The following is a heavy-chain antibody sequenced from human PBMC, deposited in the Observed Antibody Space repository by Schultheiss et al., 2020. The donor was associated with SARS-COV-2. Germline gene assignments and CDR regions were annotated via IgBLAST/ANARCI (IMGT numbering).Heavy chain of an antibody. CDR1: GYTFTGYY. V-gene: IGHV1-2*02. CDR3: ARESGWAAAGRGWFDP. CDR2: INPNSGGT. D-gene: IGHD6-13*01. Sequence: GGSLRLSCKASGYTFTGYYMHWVRQAPGQGLEWMGWINPNSGGTNYAQKFQGRVTMTRDTSISTAYMELSRLRSDDTAVYYCARESGWAAAGRGWFDPWGQGTLVTVSS. J-gene: IGHJ5*02.